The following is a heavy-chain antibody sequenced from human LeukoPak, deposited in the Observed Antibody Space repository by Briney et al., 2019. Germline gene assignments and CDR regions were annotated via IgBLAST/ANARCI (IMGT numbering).Heavy chain of an antibody. J-gene: IGHJ4*02. CDR3: AKTETYSPHYFDY. V-gene: IGHV5-51*01. Sequence: GESLKISCKGSGYRFTNYWIGSVRQMPGKGLEWMGIIYPGDSDARYNPSFQGQVTISSDKSISTAYLQWSSLKASDTAMYYCAKTETYSPHYFDYWGQGTLVTVSS. CDR1: GYRFTNYW. CDR2: IYPGDSDA. D-gene: IGHD6-13*01.